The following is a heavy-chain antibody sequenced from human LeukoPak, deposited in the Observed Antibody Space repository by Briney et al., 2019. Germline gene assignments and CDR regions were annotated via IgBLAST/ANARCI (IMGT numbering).Heavy chain of an antibody. Sequence: GGSLRLSCAASGFTVSSYYMSWVRQGPGKGLEWVSVIYSGGSTYYADSVKGRFTISRDNSKNTVYLQMKSLRAEDTAVYYCARERNLEIAVAGTIFNYWGQGTLVTVSS. V-gene: IGHV3-66*01. CDR2: IYSGGST. D-gene: IGHD6-19*01. CDR3: ARERNLEIAVAGTIFNY. CDR1: GFTVSSYY. J-gene: IGHJ4*02.